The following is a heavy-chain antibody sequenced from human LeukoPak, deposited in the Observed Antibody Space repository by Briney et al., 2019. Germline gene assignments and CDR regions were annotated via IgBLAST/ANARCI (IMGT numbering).Heavy chain of an antibody. D-gene: IGHD3-3*01. CDR3: ARFTNDFWSGYHFDY. Sequence: ASVKVSCKASGYTFTSYGISWVRQAPGQGLEWMGWISAYNGNTNYAQKLQGRVTMTTDTSTSTAYMELRSLRSDDTAVYYCARFTNDFWSGYHFDYWGQGILVTVSS. J-gene: IGHJ4*02. CDR1: GYTFTSYG. CDR2: ISAYNGNT. V-gene: IGHV1-18*01.